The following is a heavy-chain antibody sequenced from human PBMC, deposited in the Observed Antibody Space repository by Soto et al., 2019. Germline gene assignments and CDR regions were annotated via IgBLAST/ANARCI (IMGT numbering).Heavy chain of an antibody. CDR1: GFSVSNNY. Sequence: EVQLVESGGGLLQPGGSLRLSCAASGFSVSNNYMSWVRQAPGKGLEWVSIIYSGGGTYYADSVKGRFTISRDNSKNTLYLQMNSLRAEDTAVYYCARGRVGVSSTDFQHWGQGTLFTVSS. D-gene: IGHD6-13*01. CDR2: IYSGGGT. J-gene: IGHJ1*01. CDR3: ARGRVGVSSTDFQH. V-gene: IGHV3-53*01.